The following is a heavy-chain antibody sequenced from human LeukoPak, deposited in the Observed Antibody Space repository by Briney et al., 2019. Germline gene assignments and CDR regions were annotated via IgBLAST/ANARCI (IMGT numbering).Heavy chain of an antibody. Sequence: PSETLSLTCTVSGGSISSYYWSWIRQPAGKGLEWIGRIYTSGSTNYNPSLKSRVTMSVDTSKNQFSLELSSVTAADTAVYYCARGVSVGFLEWLFSTYFDYWGQGTLVTVSS. J-gene: IGHJ4*02. CDR3: ARGVSVGFLEWLFSTYFDY. CDR2: IYTSGST. CDR1: GGSISSYY. D-gene: IGHD3-3*02. V-gene: IGHV4-4*07.